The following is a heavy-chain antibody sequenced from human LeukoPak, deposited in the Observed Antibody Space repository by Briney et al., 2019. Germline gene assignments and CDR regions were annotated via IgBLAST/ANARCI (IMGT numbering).Heavy chain of an antibody. CDR3: AKVEGASKASVY. D-gene: IGHD1-1*01. J-gene: IGHJ4*02. Sequence: GGSLRLSCAASGFTFSSYTLNWVRQAPGKGLEWVSYITSSSSTIYYADSVKGRFTISRDNAENSLYLQMNSLRAEDTAVYYCAKVEGASKASVYWGQGALVTVSS. CDR2: ITSSSSTI. V-gene: IGHV3-48*04. CDR1: GFTFSSYT.